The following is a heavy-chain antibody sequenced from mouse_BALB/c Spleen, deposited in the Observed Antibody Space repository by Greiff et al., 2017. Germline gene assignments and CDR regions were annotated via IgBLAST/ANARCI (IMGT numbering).Heavy chain of an antibody. J-gene: IGHJ4*01. Sequence: EVMLVESGGGLVQPGESLKLSCESNEYEFPSHDMSWVRKTPEKRLELVAAINSDGGSTYYPDTMERRFIISRDNTKKTLYLQMSSLRSEDTALYYCARHADYGNYNYYAMDYWGQGTSVTVSS. CDR1: EYEFPSHD. V-gene: IGHV5-2*01. CDR2: INSDGGST. D-gene: IGHD2-1*01. CDR3: ARHADYGNYNYYAMDY.